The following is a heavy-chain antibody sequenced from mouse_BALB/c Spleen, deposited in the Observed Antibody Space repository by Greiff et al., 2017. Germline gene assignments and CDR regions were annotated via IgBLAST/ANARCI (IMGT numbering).Heavy chain of an antibody. D-gene: IGHD1-2*01. V-gene: IGHV1-7*01. Sequence: QVQLQQSGAELAKPGASVKMSCKASGYTFTSYWMHWVKQRPGQGLEWIGYINPSTGYTEYNQKFKDKATLTADKSSSTAYMQLSSLTSEDSAVYYYERSTTATWFAYWGQGTLVTVSA. J-gene: IGHJ3*01. CDR1: GYTFTSYW. CDR3: ERSTTATWFAY. CDR2: INPSTGYT.